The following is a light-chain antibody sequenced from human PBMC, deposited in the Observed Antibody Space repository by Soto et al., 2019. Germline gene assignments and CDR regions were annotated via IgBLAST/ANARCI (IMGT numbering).Light chain of an antibody. Sequence: DIQMTQSPSAMSASGGVTFTITCRASQGIRNSLIWFQQKPGKVPKRLIYAASSLQSGVPSRFSGSGSGTEFTLTISSLQPEDCASYYCLQYSSYPVTFGQGTKV. V-gene: IGKV1-17*03. CDR2: AAS. CDR3: LQYSSYPVT. CDR1: QGIRNS. J-gene: IGKJ1*01.